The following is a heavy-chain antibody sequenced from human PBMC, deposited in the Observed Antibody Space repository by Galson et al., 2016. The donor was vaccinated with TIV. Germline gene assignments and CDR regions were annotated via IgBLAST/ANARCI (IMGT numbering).Heavy chain of an antibody. CDR1: RFSFNTYW. Sequence: SLRLSCAASRFSFNTYWMSWLRQAPGKGLEWVAAISYDGSNKYYADSVKGRLTISRDNSKNTLYLQMNSLRAEDTAVYYCAKDRDLYPPFMGTFDHWGQGTLVTVSS. V-gene: IGHV3-30*18. D-gene: IGHD7-27*01. CDR2: ISYDGSNK. CDR3: AKDRDLYPPFMGTFDH. J-gene: IGHJ4*02.